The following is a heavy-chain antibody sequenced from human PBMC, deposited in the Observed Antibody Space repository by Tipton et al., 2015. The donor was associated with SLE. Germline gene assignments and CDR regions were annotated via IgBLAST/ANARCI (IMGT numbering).Heavy chain of an antibody. Sequence: RSLRLSCAASGFTFSSYGMHWVRQAPGKGLEWVAVISYDGFNKYYVDSVKGRFTISRGNSKNTLYLQMNSLRAEDTAVYYCAKDRFGSSWQVGWFDPWGQGTLVTVSS. CDR1: GFTFSSYG. V-gene: IGHV3-30*18. CDR3: AKDRFGSSWQVGWFDP. CDR2: ISYDGFNK. J-gene: IGHJ5*02. D-gene: IGHD6-13*01.